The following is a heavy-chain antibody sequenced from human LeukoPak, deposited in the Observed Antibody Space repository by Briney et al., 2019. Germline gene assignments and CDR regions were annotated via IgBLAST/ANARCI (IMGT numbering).Heavy chain of an antibody. CDR3: ARPSEMVGDYKFDY. CDR1: GYTFTSYD. D-gene: IGHD4-17*01. J-gene: IGHJ4*02. CDR2: MNPNSGNT. V-gene: IGHV1-8*01. Sequence: WASVKVSCKASGYTFTSYDINWVRQATGQGLEWMGWMNPNSGNTGYAQKFQGRVTMTRNTSISTAYMELSSLRSEDTAVYYCARPSEMVGDYKFDYRGQGTLVTVSS.